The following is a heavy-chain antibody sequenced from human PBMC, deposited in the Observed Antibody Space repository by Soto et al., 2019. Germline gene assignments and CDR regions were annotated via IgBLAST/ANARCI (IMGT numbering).Heavy chain of an antibody. V-gene: IGHV3-49*03. J-gene: IGHJ4*02. CDR2: IRSKAYGGTT. D-gene: IGHD1-26*01. Sequence: GGSLRLSCTASGFTFGDYAVSWFRQAPGKGLEWVGCIRSKAYGGTTEYAASVKGRFTISRDDSKSIAYLQMNSLKTEDTAVYYCTRGGNVGNELGDWGQGTLVTVSS. CDR1: GFTFGDYA. CDR3: TRGGNVGNELGD.